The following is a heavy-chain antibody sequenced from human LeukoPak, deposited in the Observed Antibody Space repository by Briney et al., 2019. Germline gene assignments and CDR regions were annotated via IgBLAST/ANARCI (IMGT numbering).Heavy chain of an antibody. CDR3: ARGVSSFSLDY. CDR2: ITESASST. CDR1: GFTFSNYA. D-gene: IGHD2/OR15-2a*01. Sequence: GGSLRLSCAASGFTFSNYAMSWVRQAAGKGLDWVSTITESASSTYYADSVKGRFTISRDNSKNTLYLQINSLRAEDTAVYYCARGVSSFSLDYWGQGTLVTVSS. J-gene: IGHJ4*02. V-gene: IGHV3-23*01.